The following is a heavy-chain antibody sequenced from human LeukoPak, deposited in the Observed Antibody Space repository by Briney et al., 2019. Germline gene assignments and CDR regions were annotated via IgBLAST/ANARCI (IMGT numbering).Heavy chain of an antibody. CDR1: GFTFSSYG. V-gene: IGHV3-30*02. CDR2: IRYDGSNK. Sequence: GGSLRLSCAASGFTFSSYGMHWVRQAPGKGLEWVAFIRYDGSNKYYADSVKGRFTISRDNSKNTLYLQMNSLRAEDTAVYYCASPYYYGSGSYNLGAFDIWGQGTMVTVSS. J-gene: IGHJ3*02. CDR3: ASPYYYGSGSYNLGAFDI. D-gene: IGHD3-10*01.